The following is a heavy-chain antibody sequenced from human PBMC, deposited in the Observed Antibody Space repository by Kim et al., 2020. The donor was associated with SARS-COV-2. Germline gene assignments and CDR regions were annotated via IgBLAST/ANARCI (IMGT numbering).Heavy chain of an antibody. Sequence: GGSLRLSCAASGFTFSSYGMHWVRQAPGKGLEWVAVIWYDGSNKYYADSVKGRFTISRDNSKNTLYLQMNSLRAEDTAVYYCARDPYYDSSGHDYWGQGTLVTVSS. J-gene: IGHJ4*02. V-gene: IGHV3-33*01. CDR3: ARDPYYDSSGHDY. CDR1: GFTFSSYG. CDR2: IWYDGSNK. D-gene: IGHD3-22*01.